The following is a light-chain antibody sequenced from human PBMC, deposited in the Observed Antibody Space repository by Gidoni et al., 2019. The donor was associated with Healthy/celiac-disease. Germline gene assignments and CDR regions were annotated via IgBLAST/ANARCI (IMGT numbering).Light chain of an antibody. CDR1: NIGSKS. CDR3: QVWDSSSDHPVV. J-gene: IGLJ2*01. CDR2: DDS. Sequence: SYVLTQPPSVSVAPGQTARIICGGNNIGSKSVHWYQQKPGQAPVLVVYDDSARPSGIPERFSGSNSGNTATLTISRVEAGDEADYYCQVWDSSSDHPVVFGGGTKLTVL. V-gene: IGLV3-21*02.